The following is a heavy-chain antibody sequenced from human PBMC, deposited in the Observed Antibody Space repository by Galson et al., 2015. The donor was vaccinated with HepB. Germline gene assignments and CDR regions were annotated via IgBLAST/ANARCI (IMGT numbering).Heavy chain of an antibody. V-gene: IGHV3-21*01. J-gene: IGHJ6*02. CDR2: ISSSSSYI. CDR1: GFTFSSYS. CDR3: ARDLPTAAAVAYGMDV. Sequence: SLRLSCAASGFTFSSYSMNWVRQAPGKGLEWVSSISSSSSYIYYADSVKGRFTISRDNAKNSLYLQMNSLRAEDTAVYYCARDLPTAAAVAYGMDVWGQGTTVTVSS. D-gene: IGHD6-13*01.